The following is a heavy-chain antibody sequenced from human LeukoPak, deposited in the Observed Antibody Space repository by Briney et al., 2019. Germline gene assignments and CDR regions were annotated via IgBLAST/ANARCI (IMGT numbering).Heavy chain of an antibody. CDR3: ARARSSFGELFDFDY. V-gene: IGHV3-7*01. J-gene: IGHJ4*02. Sequence: PGGSLRLSCAASGFTFSSYWMSWVRQAPGKGLEWVANIKQDGSEKYYVDSVKGRFTISRDNAKNSLYLQMNSLRAEDTAVYYCARARSSFGELFDFDYWGQGTLVTVSS. D-gene: IGHD3-10*01. CDR1: GFTFSSYW. CDR2: IKQDGSEK.